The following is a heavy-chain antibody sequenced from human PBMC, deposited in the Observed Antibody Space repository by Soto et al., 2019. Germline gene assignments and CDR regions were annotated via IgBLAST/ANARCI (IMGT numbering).Heavy chain of an antibody. V-gene: IGHV1-69*13. D-gene: IGHD1-20*01. Sequence: ASVKVSCTASGRTFSSYAISWVRQAPGQGLEWMGGIIPILGTANYAQKFQGRVTITADESTSTAYMELSSLRSEDTAVYYCARDHQSTITGTTEFDYWGQGTLVTVSS. CDR1: GRTFSSYA. CDR2: IIPILGTA. CDR3: ARDHQSTITGTTEFDY. J-gene: IGHJ4*02.